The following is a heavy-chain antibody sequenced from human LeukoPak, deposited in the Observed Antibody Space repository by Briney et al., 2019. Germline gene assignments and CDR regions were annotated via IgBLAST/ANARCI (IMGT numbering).Heavy chain of an antibody. V-gene: IGHV3-23*01. CDR2: ISGSGGST. CDR3: AKGGDIVVVPAALGY. D-gene: IGHD2-2*01. CDR1: GFTFSSYA. Sequence: GGSLRLSCAASGFTFSSYAMSWVRQAPGKGLGGVSAISGSGGSTYYADSVKGRFTISRDNSKNTLYLQMNSLRAEDTAVYYCAKGGDIVVVPAALGYWGQGTLVTVSS. J-gene: IGHJ4*02.